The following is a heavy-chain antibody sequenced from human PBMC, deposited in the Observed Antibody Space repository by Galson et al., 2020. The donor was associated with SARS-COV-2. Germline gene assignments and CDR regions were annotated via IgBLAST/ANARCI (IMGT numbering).Heavy chain of an antibody. V-gene: IGHV4-30-4*01. CDR2: IYYSGST. CDR1: GGSISSGDYY. J-gene: IGHJ3*02. Sequence: TLSLTCTVSGGSISSGDYYWSWIRQPPGKGLEWIGYIYYSGSTYYNPSLKSRVTISVDTSKNQFSLKLSSVTAADTAVYYCARDRPAYCSGGSCYSGDAFDIWGQGTMVTVSS. D-gene: IGHD2-15*01. CDR3: ARDRPAYCSGGSCYSGDAFDI.